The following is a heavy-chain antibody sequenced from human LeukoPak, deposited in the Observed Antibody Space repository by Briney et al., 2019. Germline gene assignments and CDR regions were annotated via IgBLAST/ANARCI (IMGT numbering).Heavy chain of an antibody. D-gene: IGHD5-18*01. CDR2: ISGSGGST. Sequence: GGSLRLSCAASGFTFSSYAMSWVRQAPGKGLEWVSAISGSGGSTYYADSVKGRFTISRDNSKNTLYLQMNSLRAEDTAVYYCATDTAMVRGYFDYWGQGTLVTVSS. CDR3: ATDTAMVRGYFDY. V-gene: IGHV3-23*01. J-gene: IGHJ4*02. CDR1: GFTFSSYA.